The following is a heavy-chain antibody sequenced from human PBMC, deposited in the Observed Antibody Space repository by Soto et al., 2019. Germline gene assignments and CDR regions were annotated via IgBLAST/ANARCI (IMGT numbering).Heavy chain of an antibody. V-gene: IGHV3-74*01. Sequence: EVQLVESGGGLVQPGGSLRLSCAASGFTFSSYWMHWVRQAPGKGLVWVSRINSDGSSTSYADSVKGRFTISRDNAKNKLYLQMNSLRAEDTAVYYCARVSSGSYLSYYYYGMDVWGQGTTVTVSS. CDR3: ARVSSGSYLSYYYYGMDV. D-gene: IGHD1-26*01. J-gene: IGHJ6*02. CDR2: INSDGSST. CDR1: GFTFSSYW.